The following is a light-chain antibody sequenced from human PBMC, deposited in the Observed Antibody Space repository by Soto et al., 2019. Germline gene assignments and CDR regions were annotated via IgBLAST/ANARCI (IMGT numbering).Light chain of an antibody. CDR1: SSNIGAGYD. CDR2: RNN. J-gene: IGLJ2*01. CDR3: QSYDSSLSGYVV. V-gene: IGLV1-40*01. Sequence: QLVLTQPPSVSGAPGQRVTISCTGSSSNIGAGYDVNWYQQLPGIATKLLIYRNNNRPSGVPDRFSGSKSGNSASLAITGLQAEDEADYYCQSYDSSLSGYVVFGGRTKLTVL.